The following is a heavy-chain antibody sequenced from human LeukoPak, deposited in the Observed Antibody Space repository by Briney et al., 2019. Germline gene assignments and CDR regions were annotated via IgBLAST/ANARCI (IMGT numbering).Heavy chain of an antibody. CDR2: IIPILGIA. CDR1: GGTFSSYA. J-gene: IGHJ3*02. CDR3: ARANCSGGSCYDAFDI. V-gene: IGHV1-69*04. D-gene: IGHD2-15*01. Sequence: SVKVSCKASGGTFSSYAISWVRQAPGQGLEWMGRIIPILGIANYAQKFQGRVTITADKSTSTAYMELSSLRSEDTAVYYCARANCSGGSCYDAFDIWGQGTMVTVSS.